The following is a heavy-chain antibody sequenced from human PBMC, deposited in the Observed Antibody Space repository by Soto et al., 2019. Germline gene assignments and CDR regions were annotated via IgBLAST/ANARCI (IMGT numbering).Heavy chain of an antibody. CDR2: IIPIFGTA. V-gene: IGHV1-69*01. Sequence: VQLVQSGAEVKKPGSSVKVSCKASGGTFSSYAISWVRQAPGQGLEWMGGIIPIFGTANYAQKFQGRVTITADESTSTAYMELSSLRSEDTAVYYCARGRSSYYDILTGYNWFDPWGQGTLVTVSS. J-gene: IGHJ5*02. D-gene: IGHD3-9*01. CDR1: GGTFSSYA. CDR3: ARGRSSYYDILTGYNWFDP.